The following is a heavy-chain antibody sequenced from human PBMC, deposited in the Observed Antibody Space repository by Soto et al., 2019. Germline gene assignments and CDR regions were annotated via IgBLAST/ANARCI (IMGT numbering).Heavy chain of an antibody. CDR2: IYTSGST. J-gene: IGHJ6*02. D-gene: IGHD2-15*01. Sequence: SETLSLTCTVSGGSIISYYWSWIRQPAGKGLEWIGRIYTSGSTNYNPSLKSRVTMSVDTSKNQFSLKLSSVTAADTAVYYCARAPPGYCSGGSCSHYYYGMDVWGQGTTVTVSS. V-gene: IGHV4-4*07. CDR1: GGSIISYY. CDR3: ARAPPGYCSGGSCSHYYYGMDV.